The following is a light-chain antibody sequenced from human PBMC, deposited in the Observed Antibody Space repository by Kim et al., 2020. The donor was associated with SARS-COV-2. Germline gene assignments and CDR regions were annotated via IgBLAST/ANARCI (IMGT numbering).Light chain of an antibody. Sequence: SPGERATLSGRASQSVSSNSLGWYQQKPGQAPRPLIYGTSNRATGIPDRFSGSGSGTDFSLTISRLEPEDFAVYYCQQYDRVTRYTFGQGTKLEI. V-gene: IGKV3-20*01. CDR2: GTS. J-gene: IGKJ2*01. CDR1: QSVSSNS. CDR3: QQYDRVTRYT.